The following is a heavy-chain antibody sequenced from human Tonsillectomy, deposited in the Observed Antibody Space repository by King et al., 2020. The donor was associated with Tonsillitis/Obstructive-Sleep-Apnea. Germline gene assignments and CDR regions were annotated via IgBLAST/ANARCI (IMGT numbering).Heavy chain of an antibody. D-gene: IGHD3-10*01. Sequence: VQLVESGAEVKKPGESLKISCKASGYSFTNYWIAWVRQMRGKCLEWMGIIYPGDSDTRYNPSFHGQVTISAHKSICTAYLQWSSLKASDTAMYYCARLFSMVQGVISYFDYWGQGTLVTVSS. J-gene: IGHJ4*02. CDR3: ARLFSMVQGVISYFDY. CDR2: IYPGDSDT. V-gene: IGHV5-51*01. CDR1: GYSFTNYW.